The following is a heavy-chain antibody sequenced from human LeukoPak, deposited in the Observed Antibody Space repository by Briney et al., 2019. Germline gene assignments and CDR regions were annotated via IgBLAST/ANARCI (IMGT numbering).Heavy chain of an antibody. V-gene: IGHV4-59*01. CDR2: IYYSGST. D-gene: IGHD3-22*01. J-gene: IGHJ4*02. Sequence: SETLSLTCTVSGGSISSYYWSWIRQPPGKGLEWIGYIYYSGSTNYNPSLKSRVTISVDTSKNQFSLKLSSVTAEDTAVYYCARGDSSGYYGNFDYWGQGTLVTVSS. CDR3: ARGDSSGYYGNFDY. CDR1: GGSISSYY.